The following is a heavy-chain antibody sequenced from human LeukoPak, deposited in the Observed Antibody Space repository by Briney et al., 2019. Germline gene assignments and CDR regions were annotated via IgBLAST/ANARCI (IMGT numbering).Heavy chain of an antibody. Sequence: PGGSLRLSCAASGFTFSSYGMHWVRQAPGKGLEWVAFIRYDGSNKYYADSVKGRFTISRDNSKNTLYLQVNSLRAEDTAVYYCGSGIAVDYWGQGTLVTVSS. CDR1: GFTFSSYG. J-gene: IGHJ4*02. D-gene: IGHD1-26*01. V-gene: IGHV3-30*02. CDR2: IRYDGSNK. CDR3: GSGIAVDY.